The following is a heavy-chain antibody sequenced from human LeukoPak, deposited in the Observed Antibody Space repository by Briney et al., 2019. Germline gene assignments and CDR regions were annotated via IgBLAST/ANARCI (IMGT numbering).Heavy chain of an antibody. J-gene: IGHJ4*02. CDR2: TNTDGSIT. CDR3: ASVYGLGSNTDY. D-gene: IGHD3-10*01. V-gene: IGHV3-74*01. CDR1: GFPFITYY. Sequence: GGSLRLSCADSGFPFITYYIHSVRQAPGEGLVWVSQTNTDGSITSYADSVKGRFTISTDNAKNTQSLQMNSLRAEDTAVYYCASVYGLGSNTDYWGQGTQVTVSS.